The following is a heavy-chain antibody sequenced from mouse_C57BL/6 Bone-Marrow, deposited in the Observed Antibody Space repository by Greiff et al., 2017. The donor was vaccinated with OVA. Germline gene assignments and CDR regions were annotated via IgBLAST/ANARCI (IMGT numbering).Heavy chain of an antibody. CDR3: AKVYYGSSPYAIDY. V-gene: IGHV1-64*01. D-gene: IGHD1-1*01. Sequence: QVQLKQPGAELVKPGASVKLSCKASGYTFTSYWMHWVKQRPGQGLEWIGMIHPNSGSTNYNEKFKSKATLTVDKSSSTAYMQLSSLTSEDSAVYYCAKVYYGSSPYAIDYWGQGTSVTVSS. CDR2: IHPNSGST. CDR1: GYTFTSYW. J-gene: IGHJ4*01.